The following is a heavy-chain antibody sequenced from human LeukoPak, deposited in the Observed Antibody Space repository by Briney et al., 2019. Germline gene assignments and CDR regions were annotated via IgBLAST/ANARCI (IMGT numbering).Heavy chain of an antibody. D-gene: IGHD5-12*01. CDR3: AREIGRGYSGYDRYYFDY. J-gene: IGHJ4*02. V-gene: IGHV3-21*01. CDR1: GFTFSSYS. Sequence: GGSLRLSCAASGFTFSSYSMNWVRQAPGKGLEWVSSISSSSSYIYYADSVKGRFTISRDNAKNSLYLQMNSPRAEDTAVYYCAREIGRGYSGYDRYYFDYWGQGTLVTVSS. CDR2: ISSSSSYI.